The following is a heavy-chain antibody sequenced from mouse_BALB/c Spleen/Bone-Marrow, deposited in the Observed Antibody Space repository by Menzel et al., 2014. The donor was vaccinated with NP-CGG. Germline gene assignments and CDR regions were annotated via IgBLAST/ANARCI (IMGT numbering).Heavy chain of an antibody. V-gene: IGHV1-18*01. J-gene: IGHJ4*01. CDR1: GYSFTGYT. CDR2: INPYDGGT. CDR3: ARHGYGNYVAMDY. Sequence: VQLKESGPELVKPGASMKISCKASGYSFTGYTMNWVKQSHGKNLEWIGLINPYDGGTSYNQKFKGKATLTVDKSSSTAYMELLSLTSEDSAVYYCARHGYGNYVAMDYWGRGTSVTVSS. D-gene: IGHD2-10*02.